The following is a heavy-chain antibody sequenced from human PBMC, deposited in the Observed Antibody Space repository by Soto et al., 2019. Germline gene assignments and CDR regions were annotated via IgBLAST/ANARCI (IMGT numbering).Heavy chain of an antibody. Sequence: PSETLSLTCAVSGGSISSGGYAWAWIRHPPGKGLEWVGYIYQSGSTYYNPSLKSRVTIAADRSKNQFSLNLASVTAADTAVYYCARSYSGGDAYFDYWGQGTVVTVSS. D-gene: IGHD2-21*02. CDR2: IYQSGST. V-gene: IGHV4-30-2*01. J-gene: IGHJ4*02. CDR3: ARSYSGGDAYFDY. CDR1: GGSISSGGYA.